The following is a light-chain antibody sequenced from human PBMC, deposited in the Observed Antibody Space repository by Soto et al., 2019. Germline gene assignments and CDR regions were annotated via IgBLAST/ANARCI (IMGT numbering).Light chain of an antibody. CDR3: QQSFSTLWT. Sequence: DIQMTQSPSSLSASVGDRVTITCRASQSISWYLNWYQQKPGKAPKLLIYTASSVQSGVPSRFSGSGSGTDFTLTITSLQPEDFATYDCQQSFSTLWTFGQGTKVEIK. CDR1: QSISWY. CDR2: TAS. J-gene: IGKJ1*01. V-gene: IGKV1-39*01.